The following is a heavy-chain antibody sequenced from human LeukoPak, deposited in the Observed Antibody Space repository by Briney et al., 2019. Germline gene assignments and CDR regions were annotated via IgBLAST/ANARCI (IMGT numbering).Heavy chain of an antibody. CDR2: IYTSGST. Sequence: SETLSLTCTVSGDSISSYYWSWIRQPAGKGLEWIGRIYTSGSTNYNPSLKSRVTISVDTSKNQFSLKLNSVSAADTAVYYCARLTVPLRFDPWGQGTLVTVSS. CDR3: ARLTVPLRFDP. CDR1: GDSISSYY. J-gene: IGHJ5*02. V-gene: IGHV4-4*07. D-gene: IGHD2-2*01.